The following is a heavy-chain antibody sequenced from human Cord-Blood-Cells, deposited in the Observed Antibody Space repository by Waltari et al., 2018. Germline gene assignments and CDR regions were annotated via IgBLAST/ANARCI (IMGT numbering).Heavy chain of an antibody. CDR2: IYWDEDK. J-gene: IGHJ4*02. CDR3: AHSGIAARLVPFDY. V-gene: IGHV2-5*02. Sequence: QITLKESGPTLVKPTQTLTLTCTFSGFSLSTSGVGVGWIRQPPGKALEWLALIYWDEDKRYSPALKSRLTITKDTSKNQVVLTMTNMDPVDTATYYCAHSGIAARLVPFDYWGQGTLVTVSS. D-gene: IGHD6-6*01. CDR1: GFSLSTSGVG.